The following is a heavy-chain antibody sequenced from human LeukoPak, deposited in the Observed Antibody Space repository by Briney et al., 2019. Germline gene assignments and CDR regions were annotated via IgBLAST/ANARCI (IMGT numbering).Heavy chain of an antibody. CDR2: IYTSGST. V-gene: IGHV4-4*07. Sequence: SETLSLTCTVSGGSISSYYWSWIRQPAGKGLEWIGRIYTSGSTNYNPSLKSRVTISVDTSKNQFSLKLSSVTAADTAVYYCARDLGTDVLRFLRGNWFDPWGQGTLVTVSS. CDR1: GGSISSYY. D-gene: IGHD3-3*01. CDR3: ARDLGTDVLRFLRGNWFDP. J-gene: IGHJ5*02.